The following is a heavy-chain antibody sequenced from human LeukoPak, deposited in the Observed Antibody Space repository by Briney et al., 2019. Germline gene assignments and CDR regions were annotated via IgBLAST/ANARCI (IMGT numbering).Heavy chain of an antibody. CDR2: INPSGGST. CDR1: GYTFTTYY. V-gene: IGHV1-46*01. Sequence: ASVKVSCKASGYTFTTYYIHWVRQAPGQGLEWMGIINPSGGSTSNAQKFQGRVTMTRDTSTSTVYLELSSLRSEDTAVYYCARSYDHADHIDYWGQGTLVTVYS. J-gene: IGHJ4*02. CDR3: ARSYDHADHIDY. D-gene: IGHD3-22*01.